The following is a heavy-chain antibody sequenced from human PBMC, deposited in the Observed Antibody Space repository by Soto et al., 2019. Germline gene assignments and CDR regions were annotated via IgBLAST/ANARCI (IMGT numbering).Heavy chain of an antibody. J-gene: IGHJ3*01. Sequence: GGSLRLSCAASGFTFSSYAMSWVRQAPGKGLEWVSAFSGGGYGTYYADSVKGHFTISRDNSKNTLYLQMNSLRAEDTAIYYCAKKGLGSLKTFCSNSDCHYAFDLWGQGTVVTVSS. CDR1: GFTFSSYA. CDR2: FSGGGYGT. V-gene: IGHV3-23*01. D-gene: IGHD2-8*01. CDR3: AKKGLGSLKTFCSNSDCHYAFDL.